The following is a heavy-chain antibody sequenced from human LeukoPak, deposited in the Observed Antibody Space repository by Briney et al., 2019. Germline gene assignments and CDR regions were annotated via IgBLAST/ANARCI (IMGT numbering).Heavy chain of an antibody. CDR1: GGSISSGGYY. V-gene: IGHV4-31*03. Sequence: PSQTLSLTCTVSGGSISSGGYYWSWLRQHPGKGLEWIGYIYYSGSTYYNPSLKSRVTISVDTSKNQFSLKLSSVTAADTAVYYCARSSYGSFLDYWGQGTLVTVSS. CDR2: IYYSGST. CDR3: ARSSYGSFLDY. J-gene: IGHJ4*02. D-gene: IGHD5-18*01.